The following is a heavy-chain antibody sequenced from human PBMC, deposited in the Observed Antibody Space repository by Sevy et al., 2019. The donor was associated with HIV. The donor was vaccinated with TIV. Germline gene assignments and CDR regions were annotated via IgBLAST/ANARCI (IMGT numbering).Heavy chain of an antibody. D-gene: IGHD3-22*01. V-gene: IGHV3-48*02. J-gene: IGHJ3*02. CDR3: ARDGLTYYYDTSGYYYWNAFDI. Sequence: GGSLRLSCAASGFTFSSYSMNWVRQAPGRGLEWVSSISSSSSAMYYADSVKGRFTISRDNAKNSLYLKMNSLRDEDTAVYYCARDGLTYYYDTSGYYYWNAFDIWGQGTMVTVSS. CDR2: ISSSSSAM. CDR1: GFTFSSYS.